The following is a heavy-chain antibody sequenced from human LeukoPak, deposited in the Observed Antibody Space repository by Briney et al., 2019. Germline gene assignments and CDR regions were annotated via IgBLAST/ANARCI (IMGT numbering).Heavy chain of an antibody. D-gene: IGHD2-15*01. Sequence: PSETLSLTCTVSGGSISSYYWSWIRQPAGKGLEWIGRIYTSGSTNYNPSLKSRVTMSVDTSKNQFSLKLSSVTAADTAVYYCARGSLFSAGNWLDPWGQGTLVTVSS. CDR1: GGSISSYY. V-gene: IGHV4-4*07. CDR3: ARGSLFSAGNWLDP. CDR2: IYTSGST. J-gene: IGHJ5*02.